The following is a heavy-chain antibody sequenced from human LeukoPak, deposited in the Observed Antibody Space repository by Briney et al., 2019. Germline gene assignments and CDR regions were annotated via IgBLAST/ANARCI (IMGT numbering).Heavy chain of an antibody. CDR3: ARGAPTAAGLGRGY. CDR1: GYTFTSYY. V-gene: IGHV1-46*01. Sequence: KSGASMKVSCKASGYTFTSYYMHWVRQAPGQGLEWMGIINPSGGSTSYAQKFQGRVTMTRGTSTSTVYIELSSLKSADTAVYYCARGAPTAAGLGRGYWGQGTLVTVSS. J-gene: IGHJ4*02. CDR2: INPSGGST. D-gene: IGHD6-13*01.